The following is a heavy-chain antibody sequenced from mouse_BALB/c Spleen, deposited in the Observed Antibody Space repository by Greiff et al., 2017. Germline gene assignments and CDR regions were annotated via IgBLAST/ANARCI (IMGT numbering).Heavy chain of an antibody. CDR2: INPGSGGT. CDR3: ARRVYLYYFDY. Sequence: QVQLQQSGAELVRPRTSVKVSCKASGYAFTNYLIEWVKQRPGQGLEWIGVINPGSGGTNYNEKFKGKATLTADKSSSTAYMQLSSLTSDDSAVYFCARRVYLYYFDYWGQGTTLTVSS. V-gene: IGHV1-54*01. CDR1: GYAFTNYL. D-gene: IGHD5-5*01. J-gene: IGHJ2*01.